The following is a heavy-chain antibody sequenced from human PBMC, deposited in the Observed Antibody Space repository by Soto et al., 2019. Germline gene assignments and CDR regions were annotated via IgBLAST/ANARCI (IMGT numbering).Heavy chain of an antibody. V-gene: IGHV4-30-4*01. CDR2: IYYSGST. CDR3: ARGTYYDFWSGYRWLYYYYGMDV. Sequence: SETLSLTCTVSGGSISSGDYYWSWIRQPPGKGLEWIGYIYYSGSTYYNPSLKSRVTISVDTSKNQFSLKLSSVTAADTAVYYCARGTYYDFWSGYRWLYYYYGMDVWGQGTTVTV. J-gene: IGHJ6*02. D-gene: IGHD3-3*01. CDR1: GGSISSGDYY.